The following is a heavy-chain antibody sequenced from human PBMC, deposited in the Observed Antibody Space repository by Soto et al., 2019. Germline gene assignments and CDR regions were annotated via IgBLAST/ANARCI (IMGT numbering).Heavy chain of an antibody. J-gene: IGHJ4*02. CDR2: ISAYNGNR. CDR3: ARRYGDPSSAAGFDY. V-gene: IGHV1-18*01. Sequence: QVQLVQSGAEVKKTGASVKVSCRTSGYSFTDYGIHWVRQAPGQGLEWMGWISAYNGNRYYAQRFHGRVTMTTDTSTTTAYMELRSPRSHDTAVYYCARRYGDPSSAAGFDYWGQGSLVTVSS. CDR1: GYSFTDYG. D-gene: IGHD2-21*02.